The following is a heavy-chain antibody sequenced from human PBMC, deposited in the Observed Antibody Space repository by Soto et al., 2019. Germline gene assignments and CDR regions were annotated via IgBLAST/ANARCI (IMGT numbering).Heavy chain of an antibody. Sequence: QPGGSLRLSCAASGFTFSSYGMHWVRQAPGKGLEWVAVISYDGSNKYYADSVKGRFTISRDNSKNTLYLQMNSLRAEDTAVYYCASQYTSDYGGPLDNWFDPWGQGT. CDR2: ISYDGSNK. J-gene: IGHJ5*02. D-gene: IGHD4-17*01. V-gene: IGHV3-30*03. CDR1: GFTFSSYG. CDR3: ASQYTSDYGGPLDNWFDP.